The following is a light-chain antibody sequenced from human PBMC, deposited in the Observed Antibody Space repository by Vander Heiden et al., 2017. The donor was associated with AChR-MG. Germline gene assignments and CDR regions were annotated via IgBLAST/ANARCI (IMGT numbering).Light chain of an antibody. J-gene: IGKJ3*01. CDR3: QQYNSWPLT. Sequence: EKVMTQSPATLSVSPGERATLSCRSSQSVSSSLAWYQQKPGQAPRLLIYGASTRATGVPARFSGSGSGTEFTLTITSLQSEDFAVYYCQQYNSWPLTLGPGTKVEIK. V-gene: IGKV3-15*01. CDR2: GAS. CDR1: QSVSSS.